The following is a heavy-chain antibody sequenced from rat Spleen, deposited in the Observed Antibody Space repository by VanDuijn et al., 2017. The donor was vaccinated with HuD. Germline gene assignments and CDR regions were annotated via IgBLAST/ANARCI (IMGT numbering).Heavy chain of an antibody. CDR3: VREANSPGITFDY. V-gene: IGHV2S30*01. Sequence: QVQLKESGPGLVQPSQTLSLTCTVSGFSLPSYTVSWVRPPPGKGLEWMGRMKYDGDTYYNSALKSRLSISRDTSKSQVFLEMNSLQTEDTATYYCVREANSPGITFDYWGQGVMVTVSS. J-gene: IGHJ2*01. CDR2: MKYDGDT. CDR1: GFSLPSYT. D-gene: IGHD1-4*01.